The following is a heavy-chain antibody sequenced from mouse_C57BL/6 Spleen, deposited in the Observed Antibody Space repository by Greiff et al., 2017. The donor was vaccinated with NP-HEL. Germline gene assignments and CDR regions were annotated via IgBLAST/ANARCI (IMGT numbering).Heavy chain of an antibody. CDR3: ARDGDYDAYYFDY. J-gene: IGHJ2*01. CDR1: GFTFSSYA. Sequence: EVKVVESGGGLVKPGGSLKLSCAASGFTFSSYAMSWVRQTPEKRLEWVATISDGGSYTYYPDNVKGRFTISRDNAKNNLYLQMSHLKSEDTAMYYCARDGDYDAYYFDYWGQGTTLTVSS. V-gene: IGHV5-4*01. CDR2: ISDGGSYT. D-gene: IGHD2-4*01.